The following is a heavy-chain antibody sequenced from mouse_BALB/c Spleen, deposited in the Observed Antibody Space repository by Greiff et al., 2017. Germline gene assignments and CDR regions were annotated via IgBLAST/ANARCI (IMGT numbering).Heavy chain of an antibody. CDR1: GFTFSSFG. CDR3: ARSPANYFDY. V-gene: IGHV5-17*02. J-gene: IGHJ2*01. CDR2: ISSGSSTI. Sequence: EVKVVESGGGLVQPGGSRKLSCAASGFTFSSFGMHWVRQAPEKGLEWVAYISSGSSTIYYADTVKGRFTISRDNPKNTLFLQMTSLRSEDTAMYYCARSPANYFDYWGQGTTLTVSS. D-gene: IGHD1-2*01.